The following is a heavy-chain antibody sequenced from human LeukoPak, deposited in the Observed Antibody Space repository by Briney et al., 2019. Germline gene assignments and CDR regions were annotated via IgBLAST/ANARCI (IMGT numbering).Heavy chain of an antibody. V-gene: IGHV3-74*01. CDR2: ITNDGSST. Sequence: PGGSLRLSCAASGLTFSSHWMHWVRQAPGKGLVWVSRITNDGSSTTYADSVKGRFTISRDNAKNTLYLQMNSLRAEDTAVYYCARGAYSSGWLDYWGQGTLVTVSS. J-gene: IGHJ4*02. CDR3: ARGAYSSGWLDY. D-gene: IGHD6-19*01. CDR1: GLTFSSHW.